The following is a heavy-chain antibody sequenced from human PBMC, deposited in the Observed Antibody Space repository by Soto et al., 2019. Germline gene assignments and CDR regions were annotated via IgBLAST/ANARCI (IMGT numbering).Heavy chain of an antibody. V-gene: IGHV4-30-4*01. Sequence: SETLSLTCTVSGGSISSGDYYWSWIRQPPGKGLEWIGYIYYSGSTYYNPSLKSRVTISVDTSKNQFSLKLSSVTAADTAVYYCARGGDYYDSSGYPAVAWFDPWGQGTLVTVSS. J-gene: IGHJ5*02. CDR3: ARGGDYYDSSGYPAVAWFDP. CDR2: IYYSGST. CDR1: GGSISSGDYY. D-gene: IGHD3-22*01.